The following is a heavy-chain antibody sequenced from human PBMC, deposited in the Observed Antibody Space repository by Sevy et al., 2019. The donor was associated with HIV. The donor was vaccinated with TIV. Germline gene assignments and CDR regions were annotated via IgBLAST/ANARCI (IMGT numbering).Heavy chain of an antibody. D-gene: IGHD3-22*01. Sequence: SETLSLTCTVSGGSISSGDYYWSWIRQPPGKGLEWIGYIYYSGSTYYNPSLKSRVTISVDTSKNQFSLKLSSVTAADTAVYYCARDGGRGYYDRSDTVPFDYWGQGTLVTVSS. V-gene: IGHV4-30-4*01. J-gene: IGHJ4*02. CDR2: IYYSGST. CDR3: ARDGGRGYYDRSDTVPFDY. CDR1: GGSISSGDYY.